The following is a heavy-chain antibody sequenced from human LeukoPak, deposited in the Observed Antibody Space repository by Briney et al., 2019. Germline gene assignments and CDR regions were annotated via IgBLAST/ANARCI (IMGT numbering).Heavy chain of an antibody. V-gene: IGHV4-4*07. CDR1: GGSISSYY. CDR2: IYPSGST. J-gene: IGHJ5*02. D-gene: IGHD2-15*01. CDR3: ARDNQYSRHWFDP. Sequence: PSETLSLTCTVSGGSISSYYCSWIRQPAGKGLEWIGRIYPSGSTSYSPSLKSRVTMSVDTSKNQFSLKLSSVTAADTAVYYCARDNQYSRHWFDPWGQGTLVAVSS.